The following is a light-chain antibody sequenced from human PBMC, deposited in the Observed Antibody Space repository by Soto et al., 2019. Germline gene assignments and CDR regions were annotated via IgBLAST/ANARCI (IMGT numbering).Light chain of an antibody. Sequence: DIVMTQSPDSLAASLGERATINCKSSQSVLYSSNNKNYLAWYQQKPGQPPKLLIYWASTRESGVPDRFSGSGSGTDFTLTISSLQAEDVAVYYGQQYYSTPHTFGGGTKVEIK. V-gene: IGKV4-1*01. J-gene: IGKJ4*01. CDR1: QSVLYSSNNKNY. CDR3: QQYYSTPHT. CDR2: WAS.